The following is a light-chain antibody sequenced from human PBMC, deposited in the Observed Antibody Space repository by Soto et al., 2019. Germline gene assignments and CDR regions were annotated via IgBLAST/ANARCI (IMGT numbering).Light chain of an antibody. CDR2: STT. Sequence: QSVLTQPPSASGTPGQRVTISWSGNTSNIGSNTVNWYQQFPGTAPKFLIFSTTQRPSGVPARFSGSKSGTSASLAIGGLQPDDEAHYYCGAWDNSLKGWVFGGGTKLTVL. V-gene: IGLV1-44*01. J-gene: IGLJ3*02. CDR1: TSNIGSNT. CDR3: GAWDNSLKGWV.